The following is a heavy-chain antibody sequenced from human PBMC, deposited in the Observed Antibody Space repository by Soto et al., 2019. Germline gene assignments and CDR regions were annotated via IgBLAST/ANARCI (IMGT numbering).Heavy chain of an antibody. D-gene: IGHD3-22*01. Sequence: QVQLVQSGAEVKKPGSSVKVSCKASGGTFSSYANSWVRQAPGQGLEWMGGIIPIFGTANYAQKFQGRVTITADESTSTAYMELSSLRSEDTAVYYCERVGDSSGYSLYYFDYWGQGTLVTVSS. CDR2: IIPIFGTA. CDR3: ERVGDSSGYSLYYFDY. V-gene: IGHV1-69*01. CDR1: GGTFSSYA. J-gene: IGHJ4*02.